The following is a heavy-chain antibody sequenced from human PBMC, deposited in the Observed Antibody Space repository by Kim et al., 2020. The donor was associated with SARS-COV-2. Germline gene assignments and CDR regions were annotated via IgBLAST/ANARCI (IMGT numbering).Heavy chain of an antibody. CDR3: ARGGPYDHGDLGVDY. D-gene: IGHD4-17*01. CDR2: ISPNGGTT. V-gene: IGHV1-46*02. CDR1: GFTFNNYD. Sequence: ASVKVSCKASGFTFNNYDMHWVRQAPGQGLEWIGTISPNGGTTTYAQKFQGRVTMTRDTSTSTLYMDLSSLTSADTSVYYCARGGPYDHGDLGVDYWGQG. J-gene: IGHJ4*02.